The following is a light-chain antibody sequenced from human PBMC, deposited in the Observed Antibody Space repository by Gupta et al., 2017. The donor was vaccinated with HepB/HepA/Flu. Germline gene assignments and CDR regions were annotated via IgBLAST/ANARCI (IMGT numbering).Light chain of an antibody. V-gene: IGKV3-11*01. CDR3: QQRSNWPLT. CDR2: DAS. J-gene: IGKJ1*01. Sequence: EIVLTQSPATLSLSPGEGATLSCRASQSVRSYLAWYQQKVGQAPRLLIYDASNRATGIPARFSGSGSGTDFTLTISSLEPEDFAVYYCQQRSNWPLTCGQGTKVEIK. CDR1: QSVRSY.